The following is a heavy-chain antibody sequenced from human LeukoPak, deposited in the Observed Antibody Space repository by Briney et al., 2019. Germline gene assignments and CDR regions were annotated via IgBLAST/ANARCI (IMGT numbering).Heavy chain of an antibody. J-gene: IGHJ4*02. D-gene: IGHD6-6*01. V-gene: IGHV3-74*01. Sequence: GGPLRLSCAASGLTFSSHWMHWARQLPGKGLVWVSRISPTGSTTSYADSVKGRFTVSRDNAKNTLYLQVNNLRAEDTAVYYCARGPNSNWSGLDFWGQGTLLTVSS. CDR3: ARGPNSNWSGLDF. CDR1: GLTFSSHW. CDR2: ISPTGSTT.